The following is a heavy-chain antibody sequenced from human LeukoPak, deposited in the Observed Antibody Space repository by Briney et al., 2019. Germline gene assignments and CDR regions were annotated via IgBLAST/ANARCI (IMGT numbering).Heavy chain of an antibody. Sequence: ASVKVSCKAPGNTFTGYYMYWVRQAPGQGLEWMGWINPNSGGTTYAQKFQGRVTMTRDTSISTAYMELSRRRSDDTAVYYCARAEQQLVLAVDYWGQGTLVTVSS. CDR3: ARAEQQLVLAVDY. J-gene: IGHJ4*02. D-gene: IGHD6-13*01. V-gene: IGHV1-2*02. CDR1: GNTFTGYY. CDR2: INPNSGGT.